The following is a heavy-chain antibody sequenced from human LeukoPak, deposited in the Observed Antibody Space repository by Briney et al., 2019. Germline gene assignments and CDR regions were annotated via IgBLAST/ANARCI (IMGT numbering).Heavy chain of an antibody. CDR1: GGTFSSYA. D-gene: IGHD3-22*01. Sequence: SVKVSCKASGGTFSSYAISWVRQAPGQGLEWMGRIIPILGIANYAQKFQGRVTITADKSTSTAYMELSSLRAEDTAVYACAKTYDSSGYYWADFDSWGQGTLVTVSS. J-gene: IGHJ4*02. V-gene: IGHV1-69*04. CDR2: IIPILGIA. CDR3: AKTYDSSGYYWADFDS.